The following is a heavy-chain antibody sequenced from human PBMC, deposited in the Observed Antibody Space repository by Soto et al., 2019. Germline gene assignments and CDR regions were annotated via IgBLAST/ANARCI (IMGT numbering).Heavy chain of an antibody. Sequence: SGPTLVNPTQTLTLTCTFSGFSLSTIGTGVGWIRQPPGKALEWLAVIYWNGDKLYSPSLKSRLTITRDTSKKQVVLTMTDMDPVDTATFYCSQTFVAAAGYSGGQGILVTVYS. V-gene: IGHV2-5*01. CDR1: GFSLSTIGTG. J-gene: IGHJ5*01. CDR3: SQTFVAAAGYS. CDR2: IYWNGDK. D-gene: IGHD6-13*01.